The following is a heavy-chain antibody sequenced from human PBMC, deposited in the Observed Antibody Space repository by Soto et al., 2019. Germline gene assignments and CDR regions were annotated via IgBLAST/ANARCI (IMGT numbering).Heavy chain of an antibody. Sequence: QLQLQESGPGLVKPSETLSLTCTVSGGSISSSSYYWGWIRQPPGKGLEWLGSIYYSGSTYYNPSLKSRVTISVDTSKNQFSLKLSSVTAADTAVYYCARHQVKAVAGTGAPNWYFDLWGRGTLVTVSS. CDR1: GGSISSSSYY. J-gene: IGHJ2*01. D-gene: IGHD6-19*01. V-gene: IGHV4-39*01. CDR3: ARHQVKAVAGTGAPNWYFDL. CDR2: IYYSGST.